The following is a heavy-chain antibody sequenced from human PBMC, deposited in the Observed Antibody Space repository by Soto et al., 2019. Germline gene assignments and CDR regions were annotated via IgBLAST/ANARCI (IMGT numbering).Heavy chain of an antibody. J-gene: IGHJ5*02. CDR1: WFLPRTSGGG. D-gene: IGHD3-9*01. CDR2: IYWNDDK. V-gene: IGHV2-5*01. Sequence: AWATLVKPTQTPTLNLPLSWFLPRTSGGGVGWVPQPPGKALEWLALIYWNDDKRYSPSLKSRLTITKDTSKNQVVLTMTNMDPVDTATYYCAHSLRYFDWLPWYNWFDPWGQGTLVTVSS. CDR3: AHSLRYFDWLPWYNWFDP.